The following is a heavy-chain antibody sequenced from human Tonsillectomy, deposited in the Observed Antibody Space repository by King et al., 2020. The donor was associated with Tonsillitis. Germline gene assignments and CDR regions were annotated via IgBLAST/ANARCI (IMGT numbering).Heavy chain of an antibody. Sequence: QLVQSGGGVVQPGRSLRLSCAASGFSFRTYGMHWVRQAPGQGLDWVAVISYDERKKYYADSVKGRFTISRDKSKNTLYLQMNSLRAEDTAVYYCAKDYSDDSWWYFDLWGRGTLVTVSS. CDR1: GFSFRTYG. CDR3: AKDYSDDSWWYFDL. J-gene: IGHJ2*01. D-gene: IGHD3-3*01. V-gene: IGHV3-30*18. CDR2: ISYDERKK.